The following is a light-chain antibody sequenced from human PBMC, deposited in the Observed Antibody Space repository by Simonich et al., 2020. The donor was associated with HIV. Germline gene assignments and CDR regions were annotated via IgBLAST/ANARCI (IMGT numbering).Light chain of an antibody. J-gene: IGKJ4*01. Sequence: EIVMTQSPATLSVSPGERATLSCRASQSVSSNLAWYQQKPGQAPRHLIYGASTRATGIPARFSGSGSGTEFTLTISSMQSEDFAVYYCQQYDKWPPVLAFGGGTKVEIK. V-gene: IGKV3-15*01. CDR2: GAS. CDR3: QQYDKWPPVLA. CDR1: QSVSSN.